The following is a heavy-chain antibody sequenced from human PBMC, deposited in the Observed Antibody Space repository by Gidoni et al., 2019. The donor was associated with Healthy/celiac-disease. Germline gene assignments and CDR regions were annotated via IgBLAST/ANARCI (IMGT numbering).Heavy chain of an antibody. CDR1: GFTFRSYA. CDR3: AKDSVGATTWYYFDY. CDR2: ISGSGVST. Sequence: EVQLLESGGGLVPPGGSLRLSWAASGFTFRSYAMSWVRQAPGKGLGWVSAISGSGVSTYYADSVKGRFTISRDNSKNTLYLQMNSLRAEDTAVYYCAKDSVGATTWYYFDYWGQGTLVTVSS. D-gene: IGHD1-26*01. J-gene: IGHJ4*02. V-gene: IGHV3-23*01.